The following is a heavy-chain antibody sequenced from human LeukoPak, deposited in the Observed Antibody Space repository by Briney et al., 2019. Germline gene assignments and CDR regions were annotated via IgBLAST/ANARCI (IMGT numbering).Heavy chain of an antibody. D-gene: IGHD4-17*01. J-gene: IGHJ4*02. Sequence: PGGSLRLSCAASGFTFSSYAMHWVRQAPGKGLEWVAVISYDGSNKYYADSVKGRFTISRDNSKNTLYLQMNSLRSEDTAVYYCARDPGGDYGDYEDYWGQGTLVTVSS. CDR2: ISYDGSNK. V-gene: IGHV3-30-3*01. CDR3: ARDPGGDYGDYEDY. CDR1: GFTFSSYA.